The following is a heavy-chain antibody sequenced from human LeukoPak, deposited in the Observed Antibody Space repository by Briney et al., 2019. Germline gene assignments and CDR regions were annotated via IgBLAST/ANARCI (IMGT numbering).Heavy chain of an antibody. Sequence: ASETLSLTCTVSGGSISSGDYYWSWIRQPPGKGLEWIGYIYYSGSTYYNPSLKSRVTISVDTSKNQFSLKLSSVTAADTAVYYCARDGDYYDSSGIDYWGQGTLVTVSS. V-gene: IGHV4-30-4*01. CDR3: ARDGDYYDSSGIDY. CDR1: GGSISSGDYY. D-gene: IGHD3-22*01. J-gene: IGHJ4*02. CDR2: IYYSGST.